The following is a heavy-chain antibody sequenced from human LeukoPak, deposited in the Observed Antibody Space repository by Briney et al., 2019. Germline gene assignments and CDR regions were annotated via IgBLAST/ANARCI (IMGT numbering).Heavy chain of an antibody. D-gene: IGHD3-22*01. CDR2: INPNSGGT. Sequence: ASVKLSCKASGYTFTGYYMHWVRQAPGQGPEWLGRINPNSGGTNYAQKFQRIVTMTPETSTRAAYMELRRLRCDDTAVYDCASGYYSDGSGYSPADYWGQGTRVTVSS. CDR3: ASGYYSDGSGYSPADY. CDR1: GYTFTGYY. J-gene: IGHJ4*02. V-gene: IGHV1-2*06.